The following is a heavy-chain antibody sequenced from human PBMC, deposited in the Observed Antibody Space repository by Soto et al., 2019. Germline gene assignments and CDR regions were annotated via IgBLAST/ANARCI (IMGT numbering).Heavy chain of an antibody. J-gene: IGHJ4*02. V-gene: IGHV4-39*01. CDR2: IYYSGST. CDR3: ASRRGYDSQLDY. Sequence: SETLSLTCTVSGGSISSSSYYWGWIRQPPGKGLEWIGSIYYSGSTYYNPSLKSRVTISVDTSKNQFSLKLSSVTAADTAVYYCASRRGYDSQLDYWGQGTLVTVSS. CDR1: GGSISSSSYY. D-gene: IGHD5-12*01.